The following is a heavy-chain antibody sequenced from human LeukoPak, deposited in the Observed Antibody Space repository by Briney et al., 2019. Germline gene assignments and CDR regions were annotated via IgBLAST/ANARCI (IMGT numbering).Heavy chain of an antibody. D-gene: IGHD6-19*01. J-gene: IGHJ5*02. V-gene: IGHV3-30*18. CDR3: AKDPGIAVAGSSGWFDP. Sequence: QSGGSLRLSCAASGFTFSSYGMHWVRQAPGKGLEWVAVISYDGSNKYYADSVKGRFTISRDNSKNTLYLQMNSLRAEDTAVYYCAKDPGIAVAGSSGWFDPWGQGTLVTVSS. CDR2: ISYDGSNK. CDR1: GFTFSSYG.